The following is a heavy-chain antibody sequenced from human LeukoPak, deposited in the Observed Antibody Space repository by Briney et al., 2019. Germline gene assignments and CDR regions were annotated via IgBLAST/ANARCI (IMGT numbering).Heavy chain of an antibody. CDR1: GDSINGGGYY. CDR3: ARDAYYGPGSLVY. V-gene: IGHV4-31*03. D-gene: IGHD3-10*01. J-gene: IGHJ4*02. CDR2: IYYSGST. Sequence: SQTLSLTCTVSGDSINGGGYYWSWIRQHPGKGLEWIGYIYYSGSTYYNPSLKSRVTISVDTSKNQFSLKVSSGTVADTAVYYCARDAYYGPGSLVYWGQGTLVTVSS.